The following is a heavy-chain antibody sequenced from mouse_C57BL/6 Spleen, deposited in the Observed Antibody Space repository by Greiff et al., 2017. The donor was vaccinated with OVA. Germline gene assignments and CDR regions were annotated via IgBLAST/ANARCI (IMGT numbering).Heavy chain of an antibody. V-gene: IGHV1-69*01. CDR2: IDPSDSYT. CDR3: ARAPTGPYYFDY. J-gene: IGHJ2*01. Sequence: QVQLQQPGAELVMPGASVKLSCKASGYTFTSYWMHWVKQRPGQGLEWIGEIDPSDSYTNYNQKFKGKSTLTVDKSSSTAYMQLSSLTSEDSAVYCCARAPTGPYYFDYWGQGTTLTVSS. CDR1: GYTFTSYW. D-gene: IGHD4-1*02.